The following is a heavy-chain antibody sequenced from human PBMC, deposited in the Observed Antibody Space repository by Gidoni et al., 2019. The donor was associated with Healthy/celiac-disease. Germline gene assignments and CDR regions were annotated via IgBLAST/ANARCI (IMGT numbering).Heavy chain of an antibody. Sequence: QVQLVQSGAAVKKPGSSVKVFCKASGGTCSSYAISWVRQAPGQGLEWMGGINPIFGTANSAQKFQGRVTITADDSTSTDYMELSSLSSEDTAVYYCARDTGGWYDRGFDYWGQGTLVTVSS. CDR1: GGTCSSYA. CDR3: ARDTGGWYDRGFDY. V-gene: IGHV1-69*01. CDR2: INPIFGTA. D-gene: IGHD6-19*01. J-gene: IGHJ4*02.